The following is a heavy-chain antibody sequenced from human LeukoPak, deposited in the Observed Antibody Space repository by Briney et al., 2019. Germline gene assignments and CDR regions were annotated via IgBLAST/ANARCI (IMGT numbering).Heavy chain of an antibody. V-gene: IGHV4-34*01. Sequence: KPSETLSLTCAVYGGSFSGYYWSWIRQPPGKGLEWIGEINHSGSTNYNPSLKSRVTISVDTSKNQFSLKLSSVTAADTAVYCCARGWFGEYFDYWGQGTLVTVSS. J-gene: IGHJ4*02. CDR1: GGSFSGYY. D-gene: IGHD3-10*01. CDR3: ARGWFGEYFDY. CDR2: INHSGST.